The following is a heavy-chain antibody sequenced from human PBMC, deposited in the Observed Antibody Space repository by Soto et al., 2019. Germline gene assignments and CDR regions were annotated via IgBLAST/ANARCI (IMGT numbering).Heavy chain of an antibody. CDR3: ARGGVSTRTFDY. J-gene: IGHJ4*02. CDR1: GYNFGGYW. CDR2: IYPSDSDT. D-gene: IGHD3-3*01. Sequence: PGESLKTYCKGSGYNFGGYWIAWVRQMPGKGLELMGIIYPSDSDTRYRPSSQGQVTISADKSISSAYLQWSSLRASDTAMYYCARGGVSTRTFDYRGQGTPVTVSS. V-gene: IGHV5-51*01.